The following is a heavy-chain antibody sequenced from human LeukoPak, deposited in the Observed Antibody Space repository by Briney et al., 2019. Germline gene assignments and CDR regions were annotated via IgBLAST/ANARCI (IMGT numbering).Heavy chain of an antibody. D-gene: IGHD3-22*01. CDR1: GFTFGSYW. CDR2: IKQDGSEK. J-gene: IGHJ3*02. CDR3: ARVWGSSGDYSHEAFDI. Sequence: GGSLRLSCEGSGFTFGSYWISWVRQAPGKGLEWVANIKQDGSEKYYLDSVKGRFTISRDNAKNSLYLQMNSLRAEDTAVYYCARVWGSSGDYSHEAFDIWGQGTMVTVSS. V-gene: IGHV3-7*01.